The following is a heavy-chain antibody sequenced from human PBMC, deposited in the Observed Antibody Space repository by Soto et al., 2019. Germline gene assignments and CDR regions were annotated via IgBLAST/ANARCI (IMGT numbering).Heavy chain of an antibody. CDR1: GFTFSSYA. CDR2: ISSNGGST. CDR3: ARATIRYAFDI. V-gene: IGHV3-64*01. D-gene: IGHD2-21*01. Sequence: EVQLVESGGGLVQPGGSLRLSCAASGFTFSSYAMHWVRQAPGKGLEYVSAISSNGGSTYYANSVKGRFTISRDNSKNTLYLQMGSLRAEDMAVYYCARATIRYAFDIWGQGTMVTVS. J-gene: IGHJ3*02.